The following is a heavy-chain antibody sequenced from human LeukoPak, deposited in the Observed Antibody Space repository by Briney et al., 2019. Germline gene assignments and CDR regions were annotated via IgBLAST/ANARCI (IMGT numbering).Heavy chain of an antibody. CDR3: ARYVGATPFDH. V-gene: IGHV5-51*01. D-gene: IGHD3-10*02. Sequence: GESLKFSCKDSGYSFTSYLIGWVRQMPGKGLGWVGIIYPGDSDTRYSPSFQGKVTISADKSTNTAYLQRSSLKASDTSMCESARYVGATPFDHWGQGTLVTVSS. CDR2: IYPGDSDT. J-gene: IGHJ4*02. CDR1: GYSFTSYL.